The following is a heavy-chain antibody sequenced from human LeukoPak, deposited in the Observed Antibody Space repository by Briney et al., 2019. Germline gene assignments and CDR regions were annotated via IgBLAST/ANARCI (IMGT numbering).Heavy chain of an antibody. CDR2: VNGSGSS. J-gene: IGHJ4*02. Sequence: SETLSLTCGVYGGSLSGYYWRWIREPPGRGLEWIGEVNGSGSSNDNPSLKRRVTISVDTSKNQFSLKLSSVTAADTAVYYCARGPYYYDSSGNFDYWGQGTLVTVSS. V-gene: IGHV4-34*01. D-gene: IGHD3-22*01. CDR3: ARGPYYYDSSGNFDY. CDR1: GGSLSGYY.